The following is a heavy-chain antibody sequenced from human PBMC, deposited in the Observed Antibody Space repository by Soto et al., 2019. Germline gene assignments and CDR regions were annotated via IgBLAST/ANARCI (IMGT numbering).Heavy chain of an antibody. Sequence: GGSLRLSCAASGFTFSSYAMHWVRQAPGKGLEWVAVISYDGSNKYYAGSVKGRFTISRDNSKNTLYLQMNSLRAEDTAGYYCARDSDCSSTSCYWSLVYYYYGMDVWGQGTTVTVSS. CDR3: ARDSDCSSTSCYWSLVYYYYGMDV. CDR2: ISYDGSNK. D-gene: IGHD2-2*01. V-gene: IGHV3-30-3*01. J-gene: IGHJ6*02. CDR1: GFTFSSYA.